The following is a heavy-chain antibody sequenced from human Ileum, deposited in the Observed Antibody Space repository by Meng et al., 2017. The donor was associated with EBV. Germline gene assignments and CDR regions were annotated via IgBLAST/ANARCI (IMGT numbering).Heavy chain of an antibody. CDR1: GCSISSGGYS. V-gene: IGHV4-30-2*01. Sequence: QVQLRESGRELVKPSESLSLTCAVSGCSISSGGYSWGWIRQPPGKGLEWIGYIYRSENSNYNPSLKSRVTLSVDRSKNQFSLKLSSVTAADTAVYYCGRAGKLSQIDYWGQGTLVTVSS. CDR2: IYRSENS. J-gene: IGHJ4*02. D-gene: IGHD2-15*01. CDR3: GRAGKLSQIDY.